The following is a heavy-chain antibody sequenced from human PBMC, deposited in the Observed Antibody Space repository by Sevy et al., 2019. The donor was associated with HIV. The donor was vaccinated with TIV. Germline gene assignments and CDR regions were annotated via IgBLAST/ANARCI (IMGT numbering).Heavy chain of an antibody. CDR2: IKQDMSEK. V-gene: IGHV3-7*01. J-gene: IGHJ4*02. Sequence: GRSLRLSCAASGFTFSSYWMTWVRQAPGKGLEWVANIKQDMSEKYYADSVKGRFTISRDNARNSLYLQMESLRAEDTAVYYCARAQQVTMLVVIGGLNFDFWGQGTLVTVSS. CDR3: ARAQQVTMLVVIGGLNFDF. D-gene: IGHD3-22*01. CDR1: GFTFSSYW.